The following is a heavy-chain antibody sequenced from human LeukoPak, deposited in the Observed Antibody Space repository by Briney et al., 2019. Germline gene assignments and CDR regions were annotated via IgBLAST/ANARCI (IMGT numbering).Heavy chain of an antibody. J-gene: IGHJ4*02. Sequence: GGSLRLSCAASGFTFDDYAMRWVRQAPGKGLEWVSGISWNSGSIGYADSVKGRFTISRDNAKNSLYLQMNSLRAEDTALYYCAKDRASDSGGFQVFDYWGQGTLVTVSS. CDR2: ISWNSGSI. V-gene: IGHV3-9*01. CDR1: GFTFDDYA. D-gene: IGHD1-26*01. CDR3: AKDRASDSGGFQVFDY.